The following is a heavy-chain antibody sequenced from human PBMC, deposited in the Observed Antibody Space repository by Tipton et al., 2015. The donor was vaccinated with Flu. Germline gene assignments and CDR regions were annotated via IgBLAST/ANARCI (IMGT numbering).Heavy chain of an antibody. CDR2: TYTSGST. J-gene: IGHJ6*02. Sequence: TLSLTCTVSGGSISSGSYYWSWIRQPAGKGLEWIGRTYTSGSTNYNPSPKSRVPISVDTSKNQFSLKLSSVTAADTAVYYCARGGYSYGYGKNYYYYGMDVWVQGTTVTVSS. V-gene: IGHV4-61*02. CDR3: ARGGYSYGYGKNYYYYGMDV. D-gene: IGHD5-18*01. CDR1: GGSISSGSYY.